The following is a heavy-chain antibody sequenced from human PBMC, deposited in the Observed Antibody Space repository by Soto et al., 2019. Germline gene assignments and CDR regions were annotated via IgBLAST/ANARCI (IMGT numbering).Heavy chain of an antibody. V-gene: IGHV2-5*02. D-gene: IGHD2-21*02. CDR1: GLSLRTTGVG. CDR2: LYWDDDK. CDR3: VQSRCGGDCLEIYSSHAYNGLDV. Sequence: QVTLKESGPTLVKPTQTLTLTCTVSGLSLRTTGVGVGWVRQPPGKALEWLALLYWDDDKRYSPSLRSRLTIATDISEKQVVLTMTNIDTVDTATYYCVQSRCGGDCLEIYSSHAYNGLDVWGQGTTVTVSS. J-gene: IGHJ6*02.